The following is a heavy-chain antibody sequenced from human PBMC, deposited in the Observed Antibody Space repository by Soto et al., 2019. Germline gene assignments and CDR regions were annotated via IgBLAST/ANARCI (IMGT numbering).Heavy chain of an antibody. D-gene: IGHD3-22*01. V-gene: IGHV3-33*01. Sequence: QVQLVESGGGVVQPGRSLRLSCAASGFTFSSFGMHWVRQAPGKGLEWVAVLWYDGNNKYYADSVKGRFTISRDKSKNTLSLQMNSLRAEDTAVYYCARDDDTSSHYSRFDYWGQGTLVTVSS. CDR1: GFTFSSFG. J-gene: IGHJ4*02. CDR2: LWYDGNNK. CDR3: ARDDDTSSHYSRFDY.